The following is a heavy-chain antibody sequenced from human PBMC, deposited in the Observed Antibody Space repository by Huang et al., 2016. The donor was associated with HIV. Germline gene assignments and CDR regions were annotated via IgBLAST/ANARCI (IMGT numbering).Heavy chain of an antibody. V-gene: IGHV3-30*02. CDR3: AKIPPLHANLATSGPGPVDY. Sequence: QVQLVESGGGVVQPGGSLRLSCAASGFTFATYGMHGVRQAPGKGLEGVAFIRSDATDKYYADSGKGRFTASRDNSKNTLFLHMNSLRPEDTALYYCAKIPPLHANLATSGPGPVDYWGQGTLVTVSS. D-gene: IGHD6-13*01. CDR1: GFTFATYG. J-gene: IGHJ4*02. CDR2: IRSDATDK.